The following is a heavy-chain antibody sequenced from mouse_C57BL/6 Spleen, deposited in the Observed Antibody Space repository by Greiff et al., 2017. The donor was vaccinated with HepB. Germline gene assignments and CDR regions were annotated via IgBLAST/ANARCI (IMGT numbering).Heavy chain of an antibody. CDR1: GYTFTSYW. J-gene: IGHJ2*01. Sequence: VQLQQPGAELVKPGASVKLSCKASGYTFTSYWMHWVKQRPGQGLEWIGMIHPNSGSTNYNEKFKSKATLTVDKSSSTAYMQLSSLTSEDSAVYYCAAITTVVATDYFDYWGQGTTLTVFS. CDR3: AAITTVVATDYFDY. D-gene: IGHD1-1*01. V-gene: IGHV1-64*01. CDR2: IHPNSGST.